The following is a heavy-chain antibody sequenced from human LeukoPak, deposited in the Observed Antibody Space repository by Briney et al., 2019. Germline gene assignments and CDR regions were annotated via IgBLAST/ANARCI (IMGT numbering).Heavy chain of an antibody. J-gene: IGHJ6*03. CDR2: IYYSGST. V-gene: IGHV4-59*08. CDR3: ARLRVAVAGTYYMDV. D-gene: IGHD6-19*01. Sequence: PSETLSLTCTVSGGSISSYYWSWIRQPPGKGLECIGYIYYSGSTNYNPSLKSRVTISVDTSKNQFSLKLSSVTAADTAVYYCARLRVAVAGTYYMDVWGKGTTVTVSS. CDR1: GGSISSYY.